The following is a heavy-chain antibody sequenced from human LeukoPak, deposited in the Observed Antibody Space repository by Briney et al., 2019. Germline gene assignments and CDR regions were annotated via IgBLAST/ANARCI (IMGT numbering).Heavy chain of an antibody. J-gene: IGHJ4*02. CDR2: IYPGDSDT. D-gene: IGHD3-10*01. V-gene: IGHV5-51*01. CDR3: ARQLGSGSLFDY. Sequence: GESLKISCEHFGYDFSTYWIGWVRQMPGKGLEWMGIIYPGDSDTRYSPSFQGQVTISADKSISTAYLQWSSLKASDTAMYYCARQLGSGSLFDYWGQGTLVTVSS. CDR1: GYDFSTYW.